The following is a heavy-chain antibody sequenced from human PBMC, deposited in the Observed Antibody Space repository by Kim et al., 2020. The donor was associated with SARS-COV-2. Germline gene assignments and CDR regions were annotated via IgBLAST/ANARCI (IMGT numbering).Heavy chain of an antibody. Sequence: ASVKVSCKASGYTLTGYYMHWVRQAPGQGLEWMGRINPNSGGTNYAQKFQGRVTMTRDTSISTAYMELSRLRSDDTAVYYCARDSLVFGVVIPPLGYYGMDVWGQGTTVTVSS. D-gene: IGHD3-3*01. CDR1: GYTLTGYY. J-gene: IGHJ6*02. CDR3: ARDSLVFGVVIPPLGYYGMDV. V-gene: IGHV1-2*06. CDR2: INPNSGGT.